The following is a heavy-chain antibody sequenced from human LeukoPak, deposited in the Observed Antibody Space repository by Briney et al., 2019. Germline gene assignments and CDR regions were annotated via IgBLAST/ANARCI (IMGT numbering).Heavy chain of an antibody. CDR3: ARDWYYDILTGYWRGSYYFDY. CDR1: GDSISSSSYY. CDR2: IYYSGST. D-gene: IGHD3-9*01. Sequence: SSETLSLTCTVSGDSISSSSYYWGWIRQPPGKGMVWIGSIYYSGSTYYNPSLKSRVTISVDTSKNQFSLKLSSVTAADTAVYYCARDWYYDILTGYWRGSYYFDYWGQGTLVTVSS. J-gene: IGHJ4*02. V-gene: IGHV4-39*07.